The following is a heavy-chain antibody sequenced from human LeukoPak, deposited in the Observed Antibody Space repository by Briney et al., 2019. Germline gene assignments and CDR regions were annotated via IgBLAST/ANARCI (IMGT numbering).Heavy chain of an antibody. J-gene: IGHJ4*02. CDR2: INPSGGIT. Sequence: GASVKVSCKASGYTFTSYYMRWVRETPGQRLERRGIINPSGGITSYAQKFQGRVTMTTETSTSTVYMELSSLRSEDKAVYYCARQGNAPRYFDYWGQGTLVTVSS. CDR3: ARQGNAPRYFDY. D-gene: IGHD3-16*02. CDR1: GYTFTSYY. V-gene: IGHV1-46*01.